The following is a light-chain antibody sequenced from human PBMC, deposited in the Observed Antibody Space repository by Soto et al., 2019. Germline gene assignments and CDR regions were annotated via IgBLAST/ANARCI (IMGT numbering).Light chain of an antibody. CDR2: WAS. Sequence: DIVMTQSPDSLAVSLGERATINCKASQSVLDSYNNKNYLAWYQRKPGQPPKLLIYWASTRESGVPDRFSGTGSGTDFTLTISSLQAEDVAVYYCQQYYSTPFTFGPGTKVDIK. V-gene: IGKV4-1*01. CDR3: QQYYSTPFT. J-gene: IGKJ3*01. CDR1: QSVLDSYNNKNY.